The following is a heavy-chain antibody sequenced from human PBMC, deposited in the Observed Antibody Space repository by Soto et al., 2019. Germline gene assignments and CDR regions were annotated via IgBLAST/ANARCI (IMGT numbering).Heavy chain of an antibody. CDR1: GYIFTSYF. CDR3: AGIAVAGKYYYGMDV. Sequence: GESLNISCKFSGYIFTSYFIGCVRQMPGKGLEWMGIIYPVDSDTRYSPSFQGQVTISADKSISTAYLQWSSLKASDNAMYYCAGIAVAGKYYYGMDVWGQRTTVTVSS. V-gene: IGHV5-51*01. CDR2: IYPVDSDT. D-gene: IGHD6-19*01. J-gene: IGHJ6*02.